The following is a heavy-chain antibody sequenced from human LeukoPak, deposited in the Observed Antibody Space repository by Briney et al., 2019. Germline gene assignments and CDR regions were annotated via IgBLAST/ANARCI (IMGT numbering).Heavy chain of an antibody. J-gene: IGHJ6*03. CDR2: ISYDGSNK. V-gene: IGHV3-30*04. Sequence: GGSLRLSCAASGFTFSSYAMHWVRQAPGKGLEWVAVISYDGSNKYYADSVKGRFTISRDNSKNTLYLQMNSLRAEDTAVYYCAKSGYDWSEYMDVWAKGPRSPSP. D-gene: IGHD5-12*01. CDR3: AKSGYDWSEYMDV. CDR1: GFTFSSYA.